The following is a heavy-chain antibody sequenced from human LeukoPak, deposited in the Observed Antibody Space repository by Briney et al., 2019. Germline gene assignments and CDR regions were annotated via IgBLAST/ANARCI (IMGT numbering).Heavy chain of an antibody. D-gene: IGHD1-26*01. J-gene: IGHJ4*02. Sequence: GRSLRLSCAASGFTFSSYGMHWVRQAPGKGLEWVAVISYDGSNKYYADSVKGRFTISRDNSKNTLYLQMNSLRAEDTAVYYCAKDRWEPYYFDYWGQGTLVTVSS. CDR2: ISYDGSNK. V-gene: IGHV3-30*18. CDR3: AKDRWEPYYFDY. CDR1: GFTFSSYG.